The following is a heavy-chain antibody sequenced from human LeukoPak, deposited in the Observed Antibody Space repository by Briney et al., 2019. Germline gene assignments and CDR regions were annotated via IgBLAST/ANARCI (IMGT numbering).Heavy chain of an antibody. V-gene: IGHV4-39*01. CDR1: GGSISSSSYY. D-gene: IGHD3-10*01. CDR3: ARHALVPGSVNYYPFFNP. Sequence: PSETLSLTCTVSGGSISSSSYYWGWIRQPPGKGLEWIGSISLSGNTYYNPSLKSRVTISVDTSKNQFSLKLRSVTAADTAVYYCARHALVPGSVNYYPFFNPWGQGTLVTVSS. J-gene: IGHJ5*02. CDR2: ISLSGNT.